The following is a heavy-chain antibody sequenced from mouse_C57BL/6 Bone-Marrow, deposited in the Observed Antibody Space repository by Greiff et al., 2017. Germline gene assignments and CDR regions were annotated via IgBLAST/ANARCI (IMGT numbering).Heavy chain of an antibody. Sequence: QVQLQQPGAELVMPGASVKLSCKASGYTFTSYWMHWVKQRPGQGLEWIGEIHPSDSYTNYNQKFKGKSTLTVDKSSSTAYMQLSSLTSEDSAVYYCAREEIYYDYGFAYWGQGTLVTVSA. D-gene: IGHD2-4*01. J-gene: IGHJ3*01. CDR2: IHPSDSYT. CDR3: AREEIYYDYGFAY. CDR1: GYTFTSYW. V-gene: IGHV1-69*01.